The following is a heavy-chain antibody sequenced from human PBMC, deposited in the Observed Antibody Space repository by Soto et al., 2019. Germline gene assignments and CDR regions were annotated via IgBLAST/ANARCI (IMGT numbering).Heavy chain of an antibody. CDR1: GGSISSGGYY. Sequence: SETLSLTCTVSGGSISSGGYYWSWIRQRPGKCLEWIGYIYYSGSTYYNPSLKSRVTISVDTSKNQFSLKLSSVTAADTAVYYCARDGRYCSSTSCYRYYYYYGMDVWGQGTTVTVSS. CDR2: IYYSGST. CDR3: ARDGRYCSSTSCYRYYYYYGMDV. J-gene: IGHJ6*02. V-gene: IGHV4-31*03. D-gene: IGHD2-2*01.